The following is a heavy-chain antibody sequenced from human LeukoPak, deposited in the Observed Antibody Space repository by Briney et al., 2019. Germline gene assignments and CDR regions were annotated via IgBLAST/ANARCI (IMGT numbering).Heavy chain of an antibody. CDR3: ARDRVASKNGEIDY. Sequence: SETLSLTCTVSGGSISSGGYYWSWIRQPPGKGLEWIGYIYHSGSTYYNPSLKSRVTISVDRSKNQFSLKLSSVTAADTAVYYCARDRVASKNGEIDYWGQGTLVTVSS. D-gene: IGHD4-17*01. J-gene: IGHJ4*02. CDR1: GGSISSGGYY. CDR2: IYHSGST. V-gene: IGHV4-30-2*01.